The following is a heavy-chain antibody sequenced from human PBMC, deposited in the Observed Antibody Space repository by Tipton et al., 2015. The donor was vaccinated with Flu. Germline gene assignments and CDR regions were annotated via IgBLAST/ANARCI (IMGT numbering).Heavy chain of an antibody. V-gene: IGHV1-2*02. D-gene: IGHD1-26*01. J-gene: IGHJ6*03. Sequence: QSGPEVKKPGASVKVSCKASGYTFTGYYIHWVRQAPGQGLEWMGWINPNTGGTNYAQKFQDRVTMTRDTSITTAYMELSRLTSDDTAVYACARDGWGIGTYWGEYRYMDVWGRGTTVTVSS. CDR2: INPNTGGT. CDR3: ARDGWGIGTYWGEYRYMDV. CDR1: GYTFTGYY.